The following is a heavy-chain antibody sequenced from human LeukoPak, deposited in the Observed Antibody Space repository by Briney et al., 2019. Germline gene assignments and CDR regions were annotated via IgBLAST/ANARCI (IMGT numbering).Heavy chain of an antibody. CDR1: GFTFSSYW. Sequence: AGSLRLSCAASGFTFSSYWMHWVRQAPGKGLVWVSRINSDGSSTSYADSVKGRFTISRDNAKNTLYLQMNSLRAEDTAVYYCARVGHSGSYYAYWGQGTLVTVSS. CDR3: ARVGHSGSYYAY. J-gene: IGHJ4*02. D-gene: IGHD1-26*01. CDR2: INSDGSST. V-gene: IGHV3-74*01.